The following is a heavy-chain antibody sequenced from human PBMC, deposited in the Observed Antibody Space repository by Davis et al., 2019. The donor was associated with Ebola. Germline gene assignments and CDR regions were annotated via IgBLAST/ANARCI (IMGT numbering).Heavy chain of an antibody. CDR3: AREDTDIHSILYSSGPFDY. J-gene: IGHJ4*02. D-gene: IGHD6-19*01. V-gene: IGHV3-11*06. CDR1: GFTFSDYY. CDR2: ISSSSSYT. Sequence: GESLKISCAASGFTFSDYYMSWIHQAPGKGLEWVSYISSSSSYTNYADSVKGRFTISRDNAKNSLYLQMNSLRAEDTAVYYCAREDTDIHSILYSSGPFDYWGQGTLVTVSS.